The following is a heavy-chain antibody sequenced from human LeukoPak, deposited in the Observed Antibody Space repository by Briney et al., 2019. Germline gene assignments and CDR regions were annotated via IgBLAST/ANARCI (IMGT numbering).Heavy chain of an antibody. CDR1: GFTFSSYA. CDR3: ARELTATYYYYYGIDV. Sequence: PGRSLRLSCAASGFTFSSYAMHWVRQAPGKGLEWVSSISSSSSYIYYADSVKGRFTISRDNAKNSLYLQMNSLRAEDTAVYYCARELTATYYYYYGIDVWGQGTTVTVSS. CDR2: ISSSSSYI. V-gene: IGHV3-21*01. D-gene: IGHD5-18*01. J-gene: IGHJ6*02.